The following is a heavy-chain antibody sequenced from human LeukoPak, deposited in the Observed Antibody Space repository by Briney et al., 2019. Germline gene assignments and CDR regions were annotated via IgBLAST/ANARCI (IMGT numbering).Heavy chain of an antibody. CDR1: GGSISSYY. CDR3: ARGDSGSYYYYYYMDV. Sequence: SETLSLTCTVSGGSISSYYWSWIRQPPGKGLEWIGYIYYIGSTNYNPSLKSRVTISLDTSKNQFSLKLSSVTAADTAVYYCARGDSGSYYYYYYMDVWGKGTTVTVSS. V-gene: IGHV4-59*01. CDR2: IYYIGST. J-gene: IGHJ6*03. D-gene: IGHD1-26*01.